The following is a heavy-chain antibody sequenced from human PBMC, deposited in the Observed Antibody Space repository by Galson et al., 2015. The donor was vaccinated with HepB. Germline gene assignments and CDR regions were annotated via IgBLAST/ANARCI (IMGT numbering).Heavy chain of an antibody. J-gene: IGHJ4*02. Sequence: SLRLSCAASGFSFDSYSMNWVRQAPGKGLEWVPFISSSRSRIYYADSVKGRFTVFRDNAKNSVFLQMDSLRVEDTAVYYCARGSGYTYGPLDYWGQGTLVSVSS. D-gene: IGHD5-18*01. CDR3: ARGSGYTYGPLDY. CDR2: ISSSRSRI. CDR1: GFSFDSYS. V-gene: IGHV3-21*01.